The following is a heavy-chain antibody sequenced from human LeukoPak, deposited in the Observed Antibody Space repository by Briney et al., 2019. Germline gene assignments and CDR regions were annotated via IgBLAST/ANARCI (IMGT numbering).Heavy chain of an antibody. V-gene: IGHV1-8*01. CDR2: MNPNSGNT. J-gene: IGHJ4*02. D-gene: IGHD3-3*01. CDR3: ARGVRITIFAAKRYDY. CDR1: GYTFTSYD. Sequence: GASVKVSCKASGYTFTSYDINWVRQATGQGLEWMGWMNPNSGNTGYAQKFQGRVTMTRNTSISTAYMELSSLRSEDTAVYYCARGVRITIFAAKRYDYWGQGTLVTVSS.